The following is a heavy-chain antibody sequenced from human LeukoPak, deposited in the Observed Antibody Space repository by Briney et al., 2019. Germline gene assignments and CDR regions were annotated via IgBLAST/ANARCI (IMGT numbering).Heavy chain of an antibody. J-gene: IGHJ4*02. D-gene: IGHD6-13*01. CDR1: GGSISSGSYY. V-gene: IGHV4-39*01. CDR3: ARHIIAAAEGPGLDY. CDR2: INHSGST. Sequence: SETLSLTCTVSGGSISSGSYYWSWIRQPPGKGLEWIGEINHSGSTNYNPSLKSRVTISVDTSKNQFSLKLSSVTAADTAVYYCARHIIAAAEGPGLDYWGQGTLVTVSS.